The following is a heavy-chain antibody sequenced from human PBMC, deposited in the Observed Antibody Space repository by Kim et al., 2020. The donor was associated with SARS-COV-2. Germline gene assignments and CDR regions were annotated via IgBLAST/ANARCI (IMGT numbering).Heavy chain of an antibody. CDR2: ISSDGSNE. CDR1: GFSFSGYG. CDR3: AKDMIWETLILYCFDY. J-gene: IGHJ4*02. Sequence: GGSMRLSCEASGFSFSGYGMHWLRQAPGKGLEWVAVISSDGSNEYYADSGKGRFTISRDNSKSTVYLQMNSLRPEDTAVYYCAKDMIWETLILYCFDYCGQGTLVPVSS. D-gene: IGHD3-16*01. V-gene: IGHV3-30*18.